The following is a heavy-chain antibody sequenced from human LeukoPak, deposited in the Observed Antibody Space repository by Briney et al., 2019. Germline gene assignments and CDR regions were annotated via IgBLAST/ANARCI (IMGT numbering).Heavy chain of an antibody. D-gene: IGHD2-2*01. V-gene: IGHV3-21*01. Sequence: PGGSLRLSCAASGFTFSSYSMSWVRQAPGKGLEWVSAIISSSGNIYYADSVKGRFTISTDNAMNSLYLQMNSLRAEDTAVYYCAKDWGGYCSSTSCYSHMDVWGKGTTVTVSS. CDR1: GFTFSSYS. CDR2: IISSSGNI. CDR3: AKDWGGYCSSTSCYSHMDV. J-gene: IGHJ6*03.